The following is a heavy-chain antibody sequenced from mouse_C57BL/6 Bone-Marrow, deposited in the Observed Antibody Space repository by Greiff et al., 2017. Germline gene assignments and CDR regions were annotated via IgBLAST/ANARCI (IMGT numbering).Heavy chain of an antibody. CDR1: GYTFTSYW. V-gene: IGHV1-61*01. CDR2: IYPSDSET. CDR3: ARSYYGSRGVFAY. D-gene: IGHD1-1*01. J-gene: IGHJ3*01. Sequence: QVQLQQPGAELVRPGSSVKLSCKASGYTFTSYWLDWVKQRPGQGLEWIGNIYPSDSETHYNQKFKDKATLTVDKSSSTAYMQLSSLTSEDSAVYYCARSYYGSRGVFAYWGQGTLVTVSA.